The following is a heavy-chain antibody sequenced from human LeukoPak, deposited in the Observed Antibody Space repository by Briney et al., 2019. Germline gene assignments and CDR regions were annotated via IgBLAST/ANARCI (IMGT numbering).Heavy chain of an antibody. CDR1: GGSISSGDYY. D-gene: IGHD3-9*01. CDR2: IYYSGST. Sequence: SQTLSLTCTVSGGSISSGDYYWSWIRPPPGKGLEWIGYIYYSGSTYYNPSLKSRVTISVDTSKNQFSLKLSSVTAADTAVYYCARNDYYYHILTGYYGGTTFDYWGQGTLVTVSS. CDR3: ARNDYYYHILTGYYGGTTFDY. J-gene: IGHJ4*02. V-gene: IGHV4-30-4*01.